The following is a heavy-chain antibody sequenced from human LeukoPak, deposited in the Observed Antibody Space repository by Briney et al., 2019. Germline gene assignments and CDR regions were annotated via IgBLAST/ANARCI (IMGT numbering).Heavy chain of an antibody. Sequence: GGSLRLSCAASGFTFSDYYMSWVRQAPGRGLEWVSYISSSGSTIYYADSVKGRFTISRDNAKNSLYMQMNSLRAEDTAVYYCARENYYYYMDVWGKGTTVTISS. V-gene: IGHV3-11*01. CDR3: ARENYYYYMDV. CDR2: ISSSGSTI. J-gene: IGHJ6*03. CDR1: GFTFSDYY.